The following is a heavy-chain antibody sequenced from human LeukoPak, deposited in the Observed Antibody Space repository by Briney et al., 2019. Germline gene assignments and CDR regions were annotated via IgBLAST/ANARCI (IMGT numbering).Heavy chain of an antibody. CDR1: GFTVSSNS. Sequence: GGSLRLSCTVSGFTVSSNSMSWVRQAPGKGLEWVSAISGSGGGTYYADSVKGRFTISRDNSKNTLYLQMNSLRAEDTALYYCAKDTWQFAPDYYYYMDVWGKGTTVTVSS. CDR2: ISGSGGGT. D-gene: IGHD2-21*01. J-gene: IGHJ6*03. V-gene: IGHV3-23*01. CDR3: AKDTWQFAPDYYYYMDV.